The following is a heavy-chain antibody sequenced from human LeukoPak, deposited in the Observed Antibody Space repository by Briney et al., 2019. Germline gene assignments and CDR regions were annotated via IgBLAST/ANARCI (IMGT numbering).Heavy chain of an antibody. Sequence: ASVKVSCKVSGYTLTELSMHWVRQAPGKGLEWMGGFDPEDGETIYAQKFQGRVTMTEDTSTDTAYMELSSLRSEDTAVYYCATNPRLRFLEWSTGDWFDPWGQGTLVTVSS. CDR3: ATNPRLRFLEWSTGDWFDP. CDR1: GYTLTELS. J-gene: IGHJ5*02. CDR2: FDPEDGET. D-gene: IGHD3-3*01. V-gene: IGHV1-24*01.